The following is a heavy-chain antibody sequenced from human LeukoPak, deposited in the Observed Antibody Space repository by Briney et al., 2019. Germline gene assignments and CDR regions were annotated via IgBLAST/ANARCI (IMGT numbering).Heavy chain of an antibody. V-gene: IGHV1-8*01. D-gene: IGHD6-6*01. CDR2: MNPNSGNT. CDR3: ARGLLEYSSWSLVADYYYYMDV. CDR1: GYTFTSYD. J-gene: IGHJ6*03. Sequence: ASVKVSCKASGYTFTSYDINWVRQATGQGLEWMGWMNPNSGNTGYAQKFQGRVTMTRNTSISTAYMELSSLRSEDTAVYYCARGLLEYSSWSLVADYYYYMDVWGKGTTVTVSS.